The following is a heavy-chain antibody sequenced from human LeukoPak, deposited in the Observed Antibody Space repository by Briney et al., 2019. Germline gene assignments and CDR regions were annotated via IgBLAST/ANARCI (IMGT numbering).Heavy chain of an antibody. Sequence: GGSLRLSCATSGFTFSSIRMSWVRQAPGKGPEWVANIKHDGSETNYVDSVKGRFTISRDNAKNSLHLQMNSLRVEDTAVYYCAKNGGPHGMDVWGQGTTVTVSS. CDR1: GFTFSSIR. J-gene: IGHJ6*02. CDR2: IKHDGSET. V-gene: IGHV3-7*02. D-gene: IGHD3-16*01. CDR3: AKNGGPHGMDV.